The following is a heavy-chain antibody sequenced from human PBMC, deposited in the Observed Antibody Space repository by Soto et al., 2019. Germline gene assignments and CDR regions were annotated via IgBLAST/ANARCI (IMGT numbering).Heavy chain of an antibody. CDR1: GGTYSSYA. CDR2: IIPIFGTA. CDR3: ASPRIFGVVIDGMDV. D-gene: IGHD3-3*02. Sequence: GASVKVSCKASGGTYSSYAISWVRQAPGQGLEWMGGIIPIFGTANYAQKFQGRVTITADKSTSTAYMELSSLRSEDTAVYYCASPRIFGVVIDGMDVWGQGTTVTVSS. V-gene: IGHV1-69*06. J-gene: IGHJ6*02.